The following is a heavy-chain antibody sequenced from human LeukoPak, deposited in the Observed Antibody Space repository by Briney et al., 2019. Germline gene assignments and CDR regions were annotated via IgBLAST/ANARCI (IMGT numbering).Heavy chain of an antibody. D-gene: IGHD6-19*01. CDR3: ARESPYSSGFGDAFDI. V-gene: IGHV4-31*03. Sequence: SETLSLTCTASGGSISSGGYYRSWIRQHPGKGLEWIGYIYYSGSTYYNPSLKSRVTISVDTSKNQFSLKLSSVTAADTAVYYCARESPYSSGFGDAFDIWGQGTMVTVSS. CDR1: GGSISSGGYY. J-gene: IGHJ3*02. CDR2: IYYSGST.